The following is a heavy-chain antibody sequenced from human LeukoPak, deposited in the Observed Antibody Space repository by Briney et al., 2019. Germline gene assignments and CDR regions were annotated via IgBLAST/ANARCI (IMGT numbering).Heavy chain of an antibody. CDR3: AKSREVTLVVVDY. CDR1: GFSFTSYA. Sequence: GGSLRLSCAASGFSFTSYAMTWVRQAPGKGLEWVSAISGGGDTHYADSVKGRFTISRDNFKNTLYLQMNSLRAEDTAVYYCAKSREVTLVVVDYWGQGTLVTVSS. CDR2: ISGGGDT. V-gene: IGHV3-23*01. J-gene: IGHJ4*02. D-gene: IGHD2-15*01.